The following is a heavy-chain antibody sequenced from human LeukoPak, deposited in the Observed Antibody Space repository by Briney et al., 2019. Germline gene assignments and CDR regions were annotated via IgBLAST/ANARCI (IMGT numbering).Heavy chain of an antibody. D-gene: IGHD6-13*01. CDR2: INHSGST. CDR3: ARRSPSAGNRVGGGSYFQH. J-gene: IGHJ1*01. Sequence: SETLSLTCTVSGGSISSSSYYWGWIRQPPGKGLEWIGEINHSGSTNYNPSLKSRVTISVDTSKNQFSLKLSSVTAADTAVYYCARRSPSAGNRVGGGSYFQHWGQGTLVTVSS. CDR1: GGSISSSSYY. V-gene: IGHV4-39*07.